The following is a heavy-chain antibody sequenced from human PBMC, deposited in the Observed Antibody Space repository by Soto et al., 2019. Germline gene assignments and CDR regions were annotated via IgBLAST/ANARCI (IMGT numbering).Heavy chain of an antibody. Sequence: QLVESGGGVVQPGRSLTLSCAASGFSLDSYAMHWVRQAPGKGHEWMAVVSYDGKNIYYADSVKGRFTISKDDSKNTLYLRMSSLPAEDTPTYYCARDYGALPCDRFQHWGRGTLVTVSS. CDR2: VSYDGKNI. CDR1: GFSLDSYA. CDR3: ARDYGALPCDRFQH. J-gene: IGHJ1*01. V-gene: IGHV3-30*03. D-gene: IGHD3-10*01.